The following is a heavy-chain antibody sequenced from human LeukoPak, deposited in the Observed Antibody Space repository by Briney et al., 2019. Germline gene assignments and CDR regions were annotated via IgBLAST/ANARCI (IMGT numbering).Heavy chain of an antibody. Sequence: ASVKVSCKGSRYAFSDYYLHWVRQAPGQGLEWMGWINPDRGDTDYAQKFQGRVTMTRDTSITTAYMDLNSLRSDDTAVYYCARDQGGTTAYGLDVWGQGTTVTVSS. CDR3: ARDQGGTTAYGLDV. J-gene: IGHJ6*02. CDR1: RYAFSDYY. V-gene: IGHV1-2*02. D-gene: IGHD1-1*01. CDR2: INPDRGDT.